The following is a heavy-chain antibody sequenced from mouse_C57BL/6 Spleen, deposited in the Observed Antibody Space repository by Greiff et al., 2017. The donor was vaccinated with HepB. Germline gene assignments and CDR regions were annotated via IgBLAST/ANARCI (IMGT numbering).Heavy chain of an antibody. J-gene: IGHJ2*01. V-gene: IGHV1-55*01. CDR3: ARLEYYGSSYGGFDY. D-gene: IGHD1-1*01. CDR2: IYTGSGST. Sequence: QVQLQQPGAELVKPGASVKMSCKASGYTFTSYWITWVKQRPGQGLEWIGDIYTGSGSTNYNEKFKSKATLTVDTSSITAYMQLSSLTSEDSAVYYWARLEYYGSSYGGFDYWGQGTTLTVSS. CDR1: GYTFTSYW.